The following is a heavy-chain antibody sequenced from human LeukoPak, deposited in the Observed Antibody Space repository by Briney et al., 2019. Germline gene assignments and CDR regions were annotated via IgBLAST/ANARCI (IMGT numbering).Heavy chain of an antibody. CDR1: GFTFSASG. D-gene: IGHD5-12*01. CDR2: IRDDGTNE. V-gene: IGHV3-30*02. CDR3: ARDLSGGATFDY. J-gene: IGHJ4*02. Sequence: GGSLRLSCAASGFTFSASGMHWVRQAPGKGLEGVAFIRDDGTNEYYTDSVKGRFTISRDSSKNTLYLQMNTLRAEDTAVFYCARDLSGGATFDYWGQGTLVTVSS.